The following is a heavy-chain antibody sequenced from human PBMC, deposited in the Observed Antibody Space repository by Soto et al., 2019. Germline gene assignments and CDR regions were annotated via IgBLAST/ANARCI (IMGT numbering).Heavy chain of an antibody. CDR3: ARAYYDFWSGYLDAFDI. CDR2: ISAYNGNT. J-gene: IGHJ3*02. D-gene: IGHD3-3*01. V-gene: IGHV1-18*01. Sequence: ASVKVSCKASGYTFTSYGISWVRQAPGQGLEWMGWISAYNGNTNYAQKLQGRVTMTTDTSTSTAYMELRSLRSDDTAVYYCARAYYDFWSGYLDAFDIWGQGTMVTVSS. CDR1: GYTFTSYG.